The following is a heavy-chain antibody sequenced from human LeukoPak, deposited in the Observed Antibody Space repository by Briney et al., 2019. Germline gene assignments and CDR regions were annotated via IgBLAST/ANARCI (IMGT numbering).Heavy chain of an antibody. CDR2: ISSSGSTI. D-gene: IGHD3-22*01. J-gene: IGHJ4*02. V-gene: IGHV3-48*03. CDR3: ARDNNYHSSGRPQAY. CDR1: GFTFSSYE. Sequence: GGSLRLSCAASGFTFSSYEMNWVRQAPGKGLEWVSYISSSGSTIYYADSVKGRFTISRDNAKNSLYLQMNSLRAEDTAVYYCARDNNYHSSGRPQAYWGQGTLVTVSS.